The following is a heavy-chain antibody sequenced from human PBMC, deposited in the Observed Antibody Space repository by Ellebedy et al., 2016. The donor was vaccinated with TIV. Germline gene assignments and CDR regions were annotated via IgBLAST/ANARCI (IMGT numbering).Heavy chain of an antibody. J-gene: IGHJ5*02. CDR3: TRVMVQGMVDRYLWFDH. Sequence: ASVKVSCKASGFAFGSYGISWVRQAPGQGLEWMAWISAYTGETKFAQRFQGRVTLTTDTSTNTAHMELKSLRSDDTAVYYCTRVMVQGMVDRYLWFDHWGQGTLVTVSS. V-gene: IGHV1-18*04. CDR1: GFAFGSYG. D-gene: IGHD1-26*01. CDR2: ISAYTGET.